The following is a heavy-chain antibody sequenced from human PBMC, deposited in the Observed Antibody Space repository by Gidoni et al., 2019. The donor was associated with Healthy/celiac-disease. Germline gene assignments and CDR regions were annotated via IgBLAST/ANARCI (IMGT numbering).Heavy chain of an antibody. CDR1: GFTFRIYA. J-gene: IGHJ4*02. CDR2: ISGSGGST. CDR3: AKDITSLHIY. V-gene: IGHV3-23*01. Sequence: EVQLLESGGGLVQPGGSLSLSCAASGFTFRIYAMSWVRQAPGKGLGWVSAISGSGGSTYYADSVKGRFTISRDNSKNTLYLQMNSLRAEDTAVYYCAKDITSLHIYWGQGTLVTVSS.